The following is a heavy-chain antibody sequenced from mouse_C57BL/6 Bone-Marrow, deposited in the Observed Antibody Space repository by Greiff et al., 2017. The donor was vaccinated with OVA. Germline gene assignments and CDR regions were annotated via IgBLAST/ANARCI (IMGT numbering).Heavy chain of an antibody. J-gene: IGHJ1*03. D-gene: IGHD1-1*01. CDR1: GFTFSDFY. V-gene: IGHV7-1*01. Sequence: EVQVVDSGGGLVQSGRSLRLSCATSGFTFSDFYMEWVRQAPGKGLEWIAASRNKANDYTTEYSASVKGRFIVSRDTSQSILYLQMNALRAEDTAIYYCARDAPITPGYFDVWGTGTTDTVSS. CDR2: SRNKANDYTT. CDR3: ARDAPITPGYFDV.